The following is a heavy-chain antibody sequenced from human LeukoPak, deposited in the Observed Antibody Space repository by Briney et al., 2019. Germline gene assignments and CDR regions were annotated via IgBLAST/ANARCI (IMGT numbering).Heavy chain of an antibody. CDR2: VYYSGST. Sequence: SETLSLTCTVSGDSISYYYWSWIRQPPGKGLEWIGYVYYSGSTIYNPSPKSRVTISLDTSKNQFSLKLSSVTAADTAVYYCARGDSSSPCYIDYWGQGILVTVSS. J-gene: IGHJ4*02. CDR3: ARGDSSSPCYIDY. V-gene: IGHV4-59*01. D-gene: IGHD6-6*01. CDR1: GDSISYYY.